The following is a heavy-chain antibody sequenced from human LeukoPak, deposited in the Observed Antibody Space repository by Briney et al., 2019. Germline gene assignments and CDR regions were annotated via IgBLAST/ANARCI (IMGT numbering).Heavy chain of an antibody. Sequence: SETLSLTCAVYGGSFSGYYWSWIRQPPGKGLEWIGEINHSGSTNYNPSLKSRVTISVDTSKNQFSLKLSSVTAAHTAVYYCARALWGSFMPPYFDYWGQGTLVTVSS. J-gene: IGHJ4*02. CDR2: INHSGST. V-gene: IGHV4-34*01. D-gene: IGHD3-16*01. CDR1: GGSFSGYY. CDR3: ARALWGSFMPPYFDY.